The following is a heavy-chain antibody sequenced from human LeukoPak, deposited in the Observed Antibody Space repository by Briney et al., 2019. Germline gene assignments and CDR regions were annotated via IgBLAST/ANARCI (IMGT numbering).Heavy chain of an antibody. CDR1: GGTFSSYA. D-gene: IGHD1-1*01. J-gene: IGHJ4*02. CDR3: ARALWNDEGFMGYFDY. CDR2: IIPIFGTA. V-gene: IGHV1-69*06. Sequence: SVKVSCKASGGTFSSYATSWVRQAPGQGLEWMGGIIPIFGTANYAQKFQGRVTITADKSTSTAYMELSSLRSEDTAVYYCARALWNDEGFMGYFDYWGQGTLVTVSS.